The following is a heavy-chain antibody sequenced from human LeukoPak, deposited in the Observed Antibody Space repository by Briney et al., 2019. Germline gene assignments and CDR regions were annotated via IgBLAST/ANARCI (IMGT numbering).Heavy chain of an antibody. D-gene: IGHD1-1*01. CDR2: ILYSGTT. Sequence: SETLSLTCAVSGGSISPYYWSSIRQTPGKGLEWIGYILYSGTTTNYNPSLKSRVTISVETSKNQFSLKLSSVTAADTAVYYCARVGDWNALVYWSQGTLVTVSS. CDR1: GGSISPYY. J-gene: IGHJ4*02. CDR3: ARVGDWNALVY. V-gene: IGHV4-59*01.